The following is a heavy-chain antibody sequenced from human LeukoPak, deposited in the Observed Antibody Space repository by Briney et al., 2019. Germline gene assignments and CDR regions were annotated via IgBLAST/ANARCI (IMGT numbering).Heavy chain of an antibody. V-gene: IGHV4-39*01. J-gene: IGHJ4*02. Sequence: SETLSLTCTVSGGSITSNSHNWGWIRQPPGKGLEWLGSIYFSEYTYDNPSLKSRVTMSVDTSKKQFSLKMSSVTAADTAVYYCARSSGTGTFSYWGQGTLVTVSS. CDR1: GGSITSNSHN. CDR3: ARSSGTGTFSY. D-gene: IGHD6-25*01. CDR2: IYFSEYT.